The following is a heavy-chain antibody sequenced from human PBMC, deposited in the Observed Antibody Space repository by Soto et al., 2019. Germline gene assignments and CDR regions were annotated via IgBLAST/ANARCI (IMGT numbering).Heavy chain of an antibody. J-gene: IGHJ4*02. CDR3: ARQRTTVVTQAYFDH. Sequence: EPLSLTCIVSGESISSSSYYWGWIRQPPGKGLEWIGSIYYSGRTYYNPSFKSRVTISIDTSKNQFSLMLSSVTATDTAVYYCARQRTTVVTQAYFDHWGQGALVTVSS. CDR2: IYYSGRT. D-gene: IGHD2-21*02. CDR1: GESISSSSYY. V-gene: IGHV4-39*01.